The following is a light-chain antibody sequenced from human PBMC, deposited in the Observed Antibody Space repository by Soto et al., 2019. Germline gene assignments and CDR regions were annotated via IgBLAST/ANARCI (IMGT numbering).Light chain of an antibody. Sequence: QPVLTQSSSASASLGSSVKLTCTLSSGHSSYIIAWHQQQPGKAPRYLMKLEDSGGYNKGSGVPDRFSGSSSGADRYLTISNLQFEDEADYYCETWDSNSWVFGGGTKLTVL. CDR2: LEDSGGY. CDR1: SGHSSYI. CDR3: ETWDSNSWV. V-gene: IGLV4-60*02. J-gene: IGLJ3*02.